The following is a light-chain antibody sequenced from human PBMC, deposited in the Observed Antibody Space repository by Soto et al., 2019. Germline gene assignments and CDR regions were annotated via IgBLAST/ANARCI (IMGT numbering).Light chain of an antibody. CDR2: STY. Sequence: QAVVTQVPSLSVSPGATVTLTCRSNTVTGSIANYPNWVQQKPGQAPRPLIFSTYNKPSWPPTRYSGSLLGGKAALTLAGVQPEDEADYYCLHYYGGTLSVLFXTGTKVTVL. CDR3: LHYYGGTLSVL. CDR1: TVTGSIANY. V-gene: IGLV7-43*01. J-gene: IGLJ1*01.